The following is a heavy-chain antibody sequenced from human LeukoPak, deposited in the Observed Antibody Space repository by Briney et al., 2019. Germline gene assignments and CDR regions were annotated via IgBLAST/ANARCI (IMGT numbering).Heavy chain of an antibody. CDR1: GYTFTGYY. V-gene: IGHV1-2*04. Sequence: ASAKVSCKASGYTFTGYYMHWVRQAPGQGLEWMGWINPNSGGTNYAQKFQGWVTMTRDTSISTAYMELSRLRSDDTAVYYCARARGYSSSRFDYWGQGTLVTVSS. D-gene: IGHD6-6*01. J-gene: IGHJ4*02. CDR2: INPNSGGT. CDR3: ARARGYSSSRFDY.